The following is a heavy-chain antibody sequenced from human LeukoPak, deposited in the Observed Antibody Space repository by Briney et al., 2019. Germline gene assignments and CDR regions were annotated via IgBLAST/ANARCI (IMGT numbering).Heavy chain of an antibody. CDR1: GFTFSSYA. CDR3: AKDSDYYDSSSDY. D-gene: IGHD3-22*01. V-gene: IGHV3-23*01. Sequence: GGSLRLSCAASGFTFSSYAMSWVRQAPGKGLEWVSAISGSGGGTYYADSVKGRFTISRDNSKNTLYLQMNSLRAEDTAVYYCAKDSDYYDSSSDYWGQGTLVAVSS. CDR2: ISGSGGGT. J-gene: IGHJ4*02.